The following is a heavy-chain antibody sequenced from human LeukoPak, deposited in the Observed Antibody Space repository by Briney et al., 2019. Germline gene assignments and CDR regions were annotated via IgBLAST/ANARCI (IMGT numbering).Heavy chain of an antibody. CDR3: AREGDKTYYDFWSGYPDY. V-gene: IGHV1-2*02. CDR2: INPNSGGT. D-gene: IGHD3-3*01. CDR1: GYTFTGYY. J-gene: IGHJ4*02. Sequence: GASVKVSCKASGYTFTGYYMHWVRQAPGQGLEWMGWINPNSGGTNYAQKFQGRVTMTRDTSISTAYMELSRLRSDDTAVYYCAREGDKTYYDFWSGYPDYWGQGTLVTVSS.